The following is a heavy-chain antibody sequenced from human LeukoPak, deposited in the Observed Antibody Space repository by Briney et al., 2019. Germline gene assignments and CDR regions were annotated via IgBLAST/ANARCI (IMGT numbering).Heavy chain of an antibody. CDR1: EFTFSSYS. CDR3: ARDSLGPSRGRWLQGFDY. Sequence: GGSLRLSCAASEFTFSSYSMNWVRQAPGKGLEWVSSISSSSSYIYYADSVKGRFTISRDNAKNSLYLQMNSLRAEDTAVYYCARDSLGPSRGRWLQGFDYWGQGSLVTVSS. CDR2: ISSSSSYI. V-gene: IGHV3-21*01. D-gene: IGHD5-24*01. J-gene: IGHJ4*02.